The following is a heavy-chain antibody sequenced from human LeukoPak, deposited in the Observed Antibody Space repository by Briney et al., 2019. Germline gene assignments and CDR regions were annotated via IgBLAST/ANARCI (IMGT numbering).Heavy chain of an antibody. CDR2: VYYSGST. Sequence: NSSETLSLTCTVSDDYISRTTHYWGWIRQPPGKGLEWIATVYYSGSTYYNPSLKSRVTISVDTSKSQFSLKLTSVTAADTAVYFCARRALKGTYFDSWGQGTLVTVSA. V-gene: IGHV4-39*01. J-gene: IGHJ4*02. CDR1: DDYISRTTHY. CDR3: ARRALKGTYFDS. D-gene: IGHD2/OR15-2a*01.